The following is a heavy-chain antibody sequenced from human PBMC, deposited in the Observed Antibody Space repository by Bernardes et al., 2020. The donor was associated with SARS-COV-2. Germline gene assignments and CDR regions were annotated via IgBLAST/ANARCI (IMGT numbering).Heavy chain of an antibody. J-gene: IGHJ5*02. CDR3: ARGHEDYYETSHMYNWFDP. Sequence: ASVKVSCKASGYTFTGHYLHWVRQAPGQGLEWMGWIRPNSGATHSAAKFRGRVTLTRDTSINTAYMELTRLMSDDSAIYFCARGHEDYYETSHMYNWFDPWGQGTLVTVSS. CDR1: GYTFTGHY. CDR2: IRPNSGAT. V-gene: IGHV1-2*02. D-gene: IGHD3-22*01.